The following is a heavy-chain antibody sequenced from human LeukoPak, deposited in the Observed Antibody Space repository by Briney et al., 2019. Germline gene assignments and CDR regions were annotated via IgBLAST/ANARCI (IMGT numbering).Heavy chain of an antibody. D-gene: IGHD3-3*01. CDR1: GGSISSYY. J-gene: IGHJ4*02. CDR3: ARRAIFGVVINPPPYYFDY. V-gene: IGHV4-59*01. Sequence: PSETLSLTCTVSGGSISSYYWSWIRQPPGKGLEWIGCIYNSGSTNYNPSLKSRVTISVDTSKNQFSLKLSSVTAADTAVYYCARRAIFGVVINPPPYYFDYWGQGTLVTVSS. CDR2: IYNSGST.